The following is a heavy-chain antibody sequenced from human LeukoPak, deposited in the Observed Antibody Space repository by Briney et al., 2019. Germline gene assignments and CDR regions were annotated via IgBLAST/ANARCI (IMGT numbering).Heavy chain of an antibody. Sequence: ASVKVSCKASGGTFSSYAISWVRQAPGQGLEWMGGIIPIFGTANYAQKFQGRVTITADESTSTAYMELSSLRSEDTAVYYCARVHYDILTGYWTPDYWGQGTLVTVSS. CDR3: ARVHYDILTGYWTPDY. J-gene: IGHJ4*02. V-gene: IGHV1-69*13. D-gene: IGHD3-9*01. CDR1: GGTFSSYA. CDR2: IIPIFGTA.